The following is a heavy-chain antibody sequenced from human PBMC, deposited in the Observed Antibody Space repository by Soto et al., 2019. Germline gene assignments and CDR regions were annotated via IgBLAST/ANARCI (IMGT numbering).Heavy chain of an antibody. V-gene: IGHV3-23*01. Sequence: VQLLESGGGLIQPGGSLRLSCAASEFDFSNYAMAWVRQAPGKGLEWVSHITASGATTYYADSVKGRFTISRDNSKNSLYLQMNSLRAEDTAVYYCARESRVGATYYFDYWGQGTLVTVSS. D-gene: IGHD1-26*01. CDR2: ITASGATT. J-gene: IGHJ4*02. CDR1: EFDFSNYA. CDR3: ARESRVGATYYFDY.